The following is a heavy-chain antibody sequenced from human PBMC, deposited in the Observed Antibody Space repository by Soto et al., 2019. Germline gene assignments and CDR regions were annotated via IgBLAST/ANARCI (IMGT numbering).Heavy chain of an antibody. D-gene: IGHD2-2*01. CDR3: AKDRVLVPATYYYYYGMDV. CDR1: GFTFSNYA. J-gene: IGHJ6*02. Sequence: GGSLRLSCAASGFTFSNYAMSWVRQAPGKGLEWVSTLSGSGGSTYYADSVKGRFTISRDNSKNTLYLQMNSLSADDTAVYYCAKDRVLVPATYYYYYGMDVWGQGTTVTVSS. V-gene: IGHV3-23*01. CDR2: LSGSGGST.